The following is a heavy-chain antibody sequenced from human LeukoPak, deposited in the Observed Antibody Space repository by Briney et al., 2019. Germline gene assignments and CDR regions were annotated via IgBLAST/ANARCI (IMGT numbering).Heavy chain of an antibody. Sequence: SETLSLTCAVYGGSLTSYYWSWIRQPPGKGLGWIGEISHTGHTNYNPSLKSRVTMSVETSKNQLSLILTSVTAADTAVYYCARGPYSSDAGYWGQGTLVTVSS. CDR3: ARGPYSSDAGY. CDR1: GGSLTSYY. D-gene: IGHD6-25*01. V-gene: IGHV4-34*01. J-gene: IGHJ4*02. CDR2: ISHTGHT.